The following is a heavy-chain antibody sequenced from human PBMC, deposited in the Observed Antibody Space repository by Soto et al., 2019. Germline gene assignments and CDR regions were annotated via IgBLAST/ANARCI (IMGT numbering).Heavy chain of an antibody. J-gene: IGHJ6*02. V-gene: IGHV1-69*10. D-gene: IGHD3-10*01. CDR1: GGTFSSYA. Sequence: SVKVSCKASGGTFSSYAISWVRQAPGQGLEWMGGIIPALGKTHYIEKFQGRVTITVDDATRTVYMEVRDLTSEDTAIYYCARGPFRPSAMDVWGQGTTVTVSS. CDR3: ARGPFRPSAMDV. CDR2: IIPALGKT.